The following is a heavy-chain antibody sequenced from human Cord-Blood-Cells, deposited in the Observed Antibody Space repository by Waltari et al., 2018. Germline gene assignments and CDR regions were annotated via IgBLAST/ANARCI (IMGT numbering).Heavy chain of an antibody. D-gene: IGHD3-10*01. CDR1: GFTFSSYW. CDR2: INSYGSST. J-gene: IGHJ4*02. V-gene: IGHV3-74*01. Sequence: EVQLVESGGGLVQPGGSLRLSCAASGFTFSSYWMHWVRQAPGKGLGWVSRINSYGSSTDYADSVKGRFTISRDNAKNTLYLQMSSLRAEDTAVDYCARGGYGSGSYYDYWGQGTLVTVSS. CDR3: ARGGYGSGSYYDY.